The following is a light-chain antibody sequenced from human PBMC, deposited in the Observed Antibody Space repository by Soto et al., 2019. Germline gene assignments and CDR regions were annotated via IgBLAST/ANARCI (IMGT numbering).Light chain of an antibody. J-gene: IGLJ1*01. CDR1: SSNIGASQD. V-gene: IGLV1-40*01. Sequence: QSVLTQPPSVSGAPGQRVTISCTGTSSNIGASQDVHWYRHPPGAAPNFLIADSNNRASGVPGRSSATKAGAAASLAITVLRAEDAADYYCDSYTSSRAYVFGIGTKVTVL. CDR2: DSN. CDR3: DSYTSSRAYV.